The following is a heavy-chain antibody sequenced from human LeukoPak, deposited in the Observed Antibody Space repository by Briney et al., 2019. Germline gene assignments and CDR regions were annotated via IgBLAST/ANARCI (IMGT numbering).Heavy chain of an antibody. CDR1: GFTFSTYW. J-gene: IGHJ5*02. D-gene: IGHD5-18*01. Sequence: GGSLRLSCAASGFTFSTYWMHWVRQAPGKGLVWVSRIKFDGSSTTYADSEKGRFTISRDNAKNTLYLQMNSLRAEDTAVYYCARGSEGHNYGEFDRWGQGTLVTVSS. V-gene: IGHV3-74*01. CDR2: IKFDGSST. CDR3: ARGSEGHNYGEFDR.